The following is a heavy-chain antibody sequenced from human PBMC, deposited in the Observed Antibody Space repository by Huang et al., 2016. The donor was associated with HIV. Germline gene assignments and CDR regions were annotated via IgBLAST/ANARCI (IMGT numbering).Heavy chain of an antibody. Sequence: QLQLQESGPGLVKPSQNLSLTCTVFGGSVSSRNYYWAWIRQTPGEGLEGIGSIHHSGTAYYNRSLKSRVSMIVDKSKNQFSLEVTSATAADSAIYYCARQGGDCTSISCYLSWFDPWGQGTLVTVSS. D-gene: IGHD2-2*01. CDR2: IHHSGTA. CDR3: ARQGGDCTSISCYLSWFDP. V-gene: IGHV4-39*01. J-gene: IGHJ5*02. CDR1: GGSVSSRNYY.